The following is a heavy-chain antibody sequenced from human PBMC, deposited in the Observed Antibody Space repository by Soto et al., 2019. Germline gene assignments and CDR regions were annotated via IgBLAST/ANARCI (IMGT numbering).Heavy chain of an antibody. J-gene: IGHJ4*02. CDR3: EGVPSKQWLMQGQNKDY. CDR1: GFTFSSYA. Sequence: GGSLRLSCAASGFTFSSYAMHWVRQAPGKGLGWVAVISYDGSNKYYADSVKGRFTISRDNSKNTLYLQMNSLRAEDTAVYYSEGVPSKQWLMQGQNKDYWGQGTLVTVSS. D-gene: IGHD6-19*01. V-gene: IGHV3-30-3*01. CDR2: ISYDGSNK.